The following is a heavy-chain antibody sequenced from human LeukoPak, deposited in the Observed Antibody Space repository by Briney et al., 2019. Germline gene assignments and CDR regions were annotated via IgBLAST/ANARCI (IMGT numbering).Heavy chain of an antibody. CDR1: GFTFSSYG. CDR3: ARDFEAYCGGGLDY. D-gene: IGHD2-21*01. J-gene: IGHJ4*02. V-gene: IGHV3-33*01. Sequence: VGSLRLSCAASGFTFSSYGMHWVRQAPGKGLEWVAVIWYDGSNKYYADSVKGRFTISRDNSKNTLYLHMNSLRAEDTAVYYCARDFEAYCGGGLDYWGQGTLVTVSS. CDR2: IWYDGSNK.